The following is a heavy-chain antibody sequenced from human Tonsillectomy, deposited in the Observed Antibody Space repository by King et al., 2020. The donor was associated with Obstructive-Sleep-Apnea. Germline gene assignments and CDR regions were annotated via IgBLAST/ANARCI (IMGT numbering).Heavy chain of an antibody. Sequence: VQLVESGGGVVQPGRSLRLSCAASGFTFSSNGMHWVRQAPGKGLEWVAFIRYDGSNEYYADSVKGRFTISRDNSKNTLYLQMNSLRAEDTAVYYSAKDTSAGCCSGGSCYSYSYYGLDVWGQGTTVTVSS. CDR1: GFTFSSNG. V-gene: IGHV3-30*02. D-gene: IGHD2-15*01. CDR2: IRYDGSNE. CDR3: AKDTSAGCCSGGSCYSYSYYGLDV. J-gene: IGHJ6*02.